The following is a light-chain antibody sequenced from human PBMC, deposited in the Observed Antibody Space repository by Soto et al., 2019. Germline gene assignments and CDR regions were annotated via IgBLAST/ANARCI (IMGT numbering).Light chain of an antibody. CDR2: GAS. CDR1: QSVSSN. V-gene: IGKV3-15*01. Sequence: EIVMTQSPATLSGSPGERATLSGRASQSVSSNLAWYQQKPGQAPRLLIYGASTRATGIPARFSGSGSGTEFTLTISSLQSEDFAVYYCQQYNNWRTFGQGTKVDIK. J-gene: IGKJ1*01. CDR3: QQYNNWRT.